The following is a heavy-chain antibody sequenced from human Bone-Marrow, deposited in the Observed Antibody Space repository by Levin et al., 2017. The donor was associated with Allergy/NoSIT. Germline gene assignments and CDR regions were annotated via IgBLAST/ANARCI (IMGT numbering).Heavy chain of an antibody. CDR1: GFTVSSNY. Sequence: LSLTCAASGFTVSSNYMSWVRQAPGKGLEWVSVIYSGGSTYYADSVKGRFTISRDNSKNTLYLQMNSLRAEDTAVYYCATGPFDYWGQGTLVTVSS. J-gene: IGHJ4*02. V-gene: IGHV3-53*01. CDR3: ATGPFDY. CDR2: IYSGGST.